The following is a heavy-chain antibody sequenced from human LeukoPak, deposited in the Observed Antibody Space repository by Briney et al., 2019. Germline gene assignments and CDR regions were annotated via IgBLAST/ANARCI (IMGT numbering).Heavy chain of an antibody. CDR2: IKDDGSES. Sequence: GGSLRLSCAASGFTFSNYWMSWVRQAPGKGLEWVANIKDDGSESYYVDSVKGRFTISRDNAKNSLYLQMTSLRDEDTAVYYCARTIRGYWGQGTLVAVSS. D-gene: IGHD4/OR15-4a*01. J-gene: IGHJ4*02. CDR3: ARTIRGY. CDR1: GFTFSNYW. V-gene: IGHV3-7*01.